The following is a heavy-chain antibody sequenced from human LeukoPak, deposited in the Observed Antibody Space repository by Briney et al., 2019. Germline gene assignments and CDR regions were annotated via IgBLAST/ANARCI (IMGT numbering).Heavy chain of an antibody. CDR2: ISGSGGST. V-gene: IGHV3-23*01. CDR3: AKSSHSSGWIDY. J-gene: IGHJ4*02. D-gene: IGHD6-19*01. CDR1: GFTFSSYA. Sequence: GGSLRLSCAASGFTFSSYAMSWVRQAPGKGLEWVSAISGSGGSTYYADSVKSRFTISRDNSKNTLYLQMNSLRAEDTAVYYCAKSSHSSGWIDYWGQGTLVTVSS.